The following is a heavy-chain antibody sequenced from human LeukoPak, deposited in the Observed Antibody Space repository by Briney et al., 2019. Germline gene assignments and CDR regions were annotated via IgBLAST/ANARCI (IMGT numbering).Heavy chain of an antibody. D-gene: IGHD4-17*01. CDR2: ITGSGSGI. CDR1: GFSFSSEN. CDR3: ARDKDYGFTY. Sequence: GGSLRLSCAASGFSFSSENMNWVRQAPGKGPGWISWITGSGSGIIYADSVKGRFTISRDNAKNSLFLQMNSLRVEDTAVYYCARDKDYGFTYWGQGTLVTVSS. J-gene: IGHJ4*02. V-gene: IGHV3-48*01.